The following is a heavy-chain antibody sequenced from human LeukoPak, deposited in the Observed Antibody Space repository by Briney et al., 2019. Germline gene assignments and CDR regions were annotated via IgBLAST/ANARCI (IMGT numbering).Heavy chain of an antibody. Sequence: PSETLSLTCAVYGGSFSGYYWSWIRQPPGKGLEWIGEINHSGSTNYNPSLKSRVTISVDTSKNQFSLKLSSVTAADTAVYYCARHKGVRGYSGSYSDWFDPWGQGTLVTVSS. D-gene: IGHD1-26*01. CDR1: GGSFSGYY. CDR3: ARHKGVRGYSGSYSDWFDP. CDR2: INHSGST. V-gene: IGHV4-34*01. J-gene: IGHJ5*02.